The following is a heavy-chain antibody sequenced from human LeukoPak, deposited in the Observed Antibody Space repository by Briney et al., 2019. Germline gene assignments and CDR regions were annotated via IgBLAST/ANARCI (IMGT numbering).Heavy chain of an antibody. CDR1: GYTFTIYG. CDR2: ISAYSGNT. Sequence: GASVKVSCKASGYTFTIYGISWVRQAPGQGLEWMGWISAYSGNTNYAQKFQGRVTMTRDTSTSTVYMELSSLGSEDTADYYCARGSGSYSGNFDYWGQGTLVTVSS. D-gene: IGHD1-26*01. J-gene: IGHJ4*02. V-gene: IGHV1-18*01. CDR3: ARGSGSYSGNFDY.